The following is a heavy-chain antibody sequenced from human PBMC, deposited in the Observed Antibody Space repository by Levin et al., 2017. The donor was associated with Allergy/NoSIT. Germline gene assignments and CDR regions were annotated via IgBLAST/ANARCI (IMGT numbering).Heavy chain of an antibody. D-gene: IGHD6-13*01. V-gene: IGHV3-53*01. CDR2: IYPGGST. CDR3: AREGDRGSSGYAYWYLDL. CDR1: GFIVSHYY. J-gene: IGHJ2*01. Sequence: PGGSLRLSCAASGFIVSHYYMTWVRQAPGKGLEWVSVIYPGGSTYYADSVKGRFTISRDNSKNTLHLQLNSLRAEDTAVYYCAREGDRGSSGYAYWYLDLWGRGTLVTVSS.